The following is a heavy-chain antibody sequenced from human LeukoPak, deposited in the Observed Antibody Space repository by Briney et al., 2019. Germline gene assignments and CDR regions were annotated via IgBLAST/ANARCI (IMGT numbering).Heavy chain of an antibody. Sequence: PSETLSLTCTVSGGSISSYYWSWIRQPAGKGLEWIGRIYTSGSTNYNPSLKSRVTMSVDTSKNQFSLKLSSVTAADTAVYYCARDATFGALRLYYYYYYMDVWGKGTTVTVSS. CDR3: ARDATFGALRLYYYYYYMDV. J-gene: IGHJ6*03. D-gene: IGHD3-10*01. CDR1: GGSISSYY. V-gene: IGHV4-4*07. CDR2: IYTSGST.